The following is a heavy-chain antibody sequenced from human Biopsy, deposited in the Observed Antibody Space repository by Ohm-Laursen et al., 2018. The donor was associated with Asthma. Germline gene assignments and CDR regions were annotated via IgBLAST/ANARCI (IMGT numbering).Heavy chain of an antibody. Sequence: SETLSLTCSLSSGSGGYMRSGNYYWGWTHQPPGKGLEWIGSIHYRGTTYYNPSLESRVTVSGDTPKIQFPQKLSSATAADTAVYYCVRGSSSWHHGPFHYYYGLDVWGQGTTATVSS. D-gene: IGHD6-13*01. CDR1: SGSGGYMRSGNYY. CDR2: IHYRGTT. V-gene: IGHV4-39*01. J-gene: IGHJ6*02. CDR3: VRGSSSWHHGPFHYYYGLDV.